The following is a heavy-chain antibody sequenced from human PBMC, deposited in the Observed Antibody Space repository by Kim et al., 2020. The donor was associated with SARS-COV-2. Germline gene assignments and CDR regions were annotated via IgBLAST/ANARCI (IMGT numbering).Heavy chain of an antibody. Sequence: SETLSLTCTVSGGSISSYYWSWIRQPPGKGLEWIGYIYYRGSTNYNPSLKSRVTISVDTSKNQFSLKLSSVTAADTAVYYCAQGYPLYSGIYYLGVWFVPWAQGTLVTVSS. J-gene: IGHJ5*02. V-gene: IGHV4-59*13. CDR1: GGSISSYY. D-gene: IGHD1-26*01. CDR3: AQGYPLYSGIYYLGVWFVP. CDR2: IYYRGST.